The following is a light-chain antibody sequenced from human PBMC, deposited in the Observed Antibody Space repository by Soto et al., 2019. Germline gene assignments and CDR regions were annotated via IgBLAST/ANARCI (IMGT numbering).Light chain of an antibody. Sequence: EIVLTQSPGTLSLSPGERATLSCRASQSVSNTYLAWYQQKPGQAPRLLIYGTSSRATGIPDRFSGSGSGTDFTLTIRRLEPEDFALYYCQQYGTSPYTFGQGTKLEIK. CDR2: GTS. V-gene: IGKV3-20*01. CDR1: QSVSNTY. J-gene: IGKJ2*01. CDR3: QQYGTSPYT.